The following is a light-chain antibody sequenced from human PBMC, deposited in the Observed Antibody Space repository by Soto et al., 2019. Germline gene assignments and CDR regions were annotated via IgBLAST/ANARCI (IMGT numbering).Light chain of an antibody. CDR2: SSF. CDR1: QVIGDY. V-gene: IGKV1-27*01. CDR3: QKYDSAPLT. J-gene: IGKJ4*01. Sequence: DFQMTQSPSSLSASVGDRVTITCRASQVIGDYLAWYQQRPGEAPKLLIHSSFTLQSGVPSRFSGSGSGTAFTLTTSSLQPEDVATYYFQKYDSAPLTFGGGTKVEIK.